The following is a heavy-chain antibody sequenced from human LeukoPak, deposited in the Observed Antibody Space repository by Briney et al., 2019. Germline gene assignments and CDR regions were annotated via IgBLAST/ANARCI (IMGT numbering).Heavy chain of an antibody. D-gene: IGHD3-22*01. CDR1: GGSVSTDY. Sequence: SETLSLTCTVYGGSVSTDYWTWIRQPPGKGLEWVGYLFSNGNTEYSPSLKSRATISVDTSKNQCSLKLNSVTAADTAVYYCAKSNGYGLIDIWGQGTMVAVSS. J-gene: IGHJ3*02. CDR2: LFSNGNT. V-gene: IGHV4-59*02. CDR3: AKSNGYGLIDI.